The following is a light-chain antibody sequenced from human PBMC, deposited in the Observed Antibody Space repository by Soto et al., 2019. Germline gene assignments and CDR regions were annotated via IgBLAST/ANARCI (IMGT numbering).Light chain of an antibody. CDR1: QSVLYSPNNKNY. CDR3: QQYYSTPLT. Sequence: DIVMTQSPDSLAVSLGERATINCKSSQSVLYSPNNKNYLAWYQQKPGQPPKLLIYCASTRESGVPDRFSGSGSETDFTLTISSLQAEDVAVYYCQQYYSTPLTFGGGTKVEIK. CDR2: CAS. J-gene: IGKJ4*01. V-gene: IGKV4-1*01.